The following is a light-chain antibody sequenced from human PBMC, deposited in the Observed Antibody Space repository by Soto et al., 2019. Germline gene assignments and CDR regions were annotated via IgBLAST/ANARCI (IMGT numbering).Light chain of an antibody. J-gene: IGKJ3*01. Sequence: EIVLTQSPDTLSLSPGESATLSCRASQSVSNGFIGWYQQRPGQAPRLLSYGASIRATGIPDRFSGGGSGTYFSLTISRLEPEDFAVYYCQHYRQSVTFGPGTKVDI. V-gene: IGKV3-20*01. CDR2: GAS. CDR3: QHYRQSVT. CDR1: QSVSNGF.